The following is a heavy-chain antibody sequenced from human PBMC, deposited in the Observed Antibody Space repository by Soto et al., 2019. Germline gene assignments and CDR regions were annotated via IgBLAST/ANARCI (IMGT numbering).Heavy chain of an antibody. D-gene: IGHD5-18*01. CDR1: GFTFDDYA. J-gene: IGHJ3*02. CDR3: ANETYSHGVGAFDI. CDR2: ISWNSGSI. V-gene: IGHV3-9*01. Sequence: EVQLVESGGGLVQPGRSLRLSCAASGFTFDDYAMHWVRQAPGKGLEWVSGISWNSGSIGYADSVKGRFTISRDNVKTALYLQMNSLRAEHTALYYRANETYSHGVGAFDIWGQGTMVTASS.